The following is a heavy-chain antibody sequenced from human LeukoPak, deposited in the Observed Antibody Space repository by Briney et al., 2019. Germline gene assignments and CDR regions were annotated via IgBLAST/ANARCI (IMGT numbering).Heavy chain of an antibody. CDR2: IYYSGST. CDR1: GGSISSGDYY. V-gene: IGHV4-30-4*01. J-gene: IGHJ4*02. D-gene: IGHD3-22*01. CDR3: ARENYYDGIGYSD. Sequence: SETLSLTCTVSGGSISSGDYYWSWIRQPPGKGLEWIGYIYYSGSTYYNPSLKSRVTISVDTSKNQFSLKLSSVTAADTAVYYCARENYYDGIGYSDWGQETLVTVSS.